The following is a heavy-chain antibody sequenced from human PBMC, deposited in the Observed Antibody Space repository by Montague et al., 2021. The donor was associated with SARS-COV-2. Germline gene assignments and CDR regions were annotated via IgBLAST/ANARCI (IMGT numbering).Heavy chain of an antibody. Sequence: QSGAEVKKPGESLRISCKGSGYSFTSYWISWVRQMPGKGLEWMGRIDPSDSYTNYSPSFQGHVTISADKSISTAYLQWSSLKVSDTAMYYRARHTHCSSTSCYEIWWFDPWGQGTLVTVSS. D-gene: IGHD2-2*01. CDR2: IDPSDSYT. CDR3: ARHTHCSSTSCYEIWWFDP. V-gene: IGHV5-10-1*01. CDR1: GYSFTSYW. J-gene: IGHJ5*02.